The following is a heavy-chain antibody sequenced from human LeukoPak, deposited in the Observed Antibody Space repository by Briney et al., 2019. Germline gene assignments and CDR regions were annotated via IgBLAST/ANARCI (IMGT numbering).Heavy chain of an antibody. CDR3: ARADQFLWLGDARRPYYYGLDV. D-gene: IGHD3-10*01. J-gene: IGHJ6*02. CDR1: GXSFPGYW. Sequence: GESLRISCKGSGXSFPGYWIGWVRQIPGKGLEWMGISYPGDSDTRYRPSFQGQVTISADKSTRTAYLQWSSLKTSDTAMYYCARADQFLWLGDARRPYYYGLDVWDQGTSVAVSS. V-gene: IGHV5-51*01. CDR2: SYPGDSDT.